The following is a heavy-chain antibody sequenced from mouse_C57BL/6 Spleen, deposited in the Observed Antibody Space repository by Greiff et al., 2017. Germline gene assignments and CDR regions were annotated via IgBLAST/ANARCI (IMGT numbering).Heavy chain of an antibody. D-gene: IGHD1-1*01. J-gene: IGHJ3*01. CDR1: GYTFTDYN. V-gene: IGHV1-18*01. CDR2: INPNNGGT. CDR3: ARWDYYGSSFAY. Sequence: VQLQQSGPELVKPGASVKITCKASGYTFTDYNMDWVKQSHGKSLEWIGDINPNNGGTIYNQKFKGKATLTVDKSSSTAYMELRSLTSEDTAVYYCARWDYYGSSFAYWGQGTLVTVSA.